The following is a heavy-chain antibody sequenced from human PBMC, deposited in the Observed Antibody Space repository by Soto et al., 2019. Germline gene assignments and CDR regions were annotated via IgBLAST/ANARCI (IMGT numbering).Heavy chain of an antibody. V-gene: IGHV4-59*11. CDR3: TRANWYSEY. CDR2: IYYNGNT. Sequence: QVPLQESGPGLVKPSETLSLTCSVSGGSIRNHYWSWVRQPPGKGLEWIGYIYYNGNTNYNPSLKSRVTMSVDTSRNQISLKLTTVTAADTAVYYCTRANWYSEYWGQGTLVTVSS. D-gene: IGHD7-27*01. J-gene: IGHJ4*02. CDR1: GGSIRNHY.